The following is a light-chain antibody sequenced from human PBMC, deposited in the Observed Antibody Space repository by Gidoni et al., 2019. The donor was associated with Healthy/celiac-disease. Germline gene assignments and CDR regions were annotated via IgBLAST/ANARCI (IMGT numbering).Light chain of an antibody. CDR1: NIGSKS. CDR2: DDS. J-gene: IGLJ2*01. Sequence: SYVLTQPPSASVAPGKTARLTCGGNNIGSKSVHWYQQKPGQAPVLVVYDDSDRPPGIPERFSGSNSGNTATLTISRVEAGDEADYYCQVWDSSSDHPVVFGGGTKLTVL. CDR3: QVWDSSSDHPVV. V-gene: IGLV3-21*03.